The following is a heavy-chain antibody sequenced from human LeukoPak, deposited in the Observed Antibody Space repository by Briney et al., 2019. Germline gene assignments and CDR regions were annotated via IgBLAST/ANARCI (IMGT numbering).Heavy chain of an antibody. CDR2: IFNSGST. V-gene: IGHV4-59*01. CDR3: ARGQYNYGLYAFDV. J-gene: IGHJ3*01. D-gene: IGHD5-18*01. CDR1: GGPISGFY. Sequence: SETLSLTCGVSGGPISGFYWSWIRQPPGKGLEWIGYIFNSGSTTYNTSLKSRLTTSIDMSKNQLSLKLTSVTAADTALYYCARGQYNYGLYAFDVWGQGRVVTVSS.